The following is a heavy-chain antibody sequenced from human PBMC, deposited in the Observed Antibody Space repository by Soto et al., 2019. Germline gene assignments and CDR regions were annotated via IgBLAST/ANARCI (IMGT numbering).Heavy chain of an antibody. D-gene: IGHD3-22*01. CDR2: ISSVDSII. Sequence: QVQLVESGGGLVKPGGSLRLSCAASGFTFSDYYMSWIRQAPGKGLEWISYISSVDSIIYYADSVKGRFTISRDIAKNSLFLQMNSLRAEDTAVYYCARDLGYYASSGYFDYWGQGTLVTVSS. CDR1: GFTFSDYY. V-gene: IGHV3-11*01. CDR3: ARDLGYYASSGYFDY. J-gene: IGHJ4*02.